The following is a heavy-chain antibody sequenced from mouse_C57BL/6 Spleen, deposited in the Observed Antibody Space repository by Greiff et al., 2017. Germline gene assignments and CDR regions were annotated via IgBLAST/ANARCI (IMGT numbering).Heavy chain of an antibody. D-gene: IGHD2-10*02. J-gene: IGHJ2*01. V-gene: IGHV1-76*01. CDR1: GYTFTDYY. Sequence: VQLQQSGAELVRPGASVKLSCKASGYTFTDYYINWVKQRPGQGLEWIARIYPGSGNTYYNEKFKGKATLTAEKSSSTAYMQLSSLTSEDAAVYFCARGVWGYYFDYWGQGTTLTVSS. CDR3: ARGVWGYYFDY. CDR2: IYPGSGNT.